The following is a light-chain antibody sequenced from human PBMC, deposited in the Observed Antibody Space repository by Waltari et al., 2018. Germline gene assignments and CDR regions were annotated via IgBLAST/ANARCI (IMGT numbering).Light chain of an antibody. CDR3: AVWDDSLSGVV. J-gene: IGLJ2*01. CDR2: SSN. Sequence: QSVLTQAPSASGTPGRRVTISCSGSSSNIESTTVNWYQLLQGPAPKLLIYSSNQRPSGVPDRFSGSKSGTSASRAISGLQSEDEAEYSCAVWDDSLSGVVFGGGTKLTVL. V-gene: IGLV1-44*01. CDR1: SSNIESTT.